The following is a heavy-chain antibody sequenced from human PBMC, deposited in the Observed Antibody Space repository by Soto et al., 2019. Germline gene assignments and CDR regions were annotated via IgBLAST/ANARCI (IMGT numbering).Heavy chain of an antibody. Sequence: ASVKVSCKTSGYTFSSYGTNWVRQAPGHGLEWMGWINNYSGNTKYAQRFQGRITMSTDTSTSTAYMEVRSLTYDDTAAYYCARTYYYGSGTHHRFDPWG. CDR1: GYTFSSYG. CDR3: ARTYYYGSGTHHRFDP. CDR2: INNYSGNT. J-gene: IGHJ5*02. D-gene: IGHD3-10*01. V-gene: IGHV1-18*01.